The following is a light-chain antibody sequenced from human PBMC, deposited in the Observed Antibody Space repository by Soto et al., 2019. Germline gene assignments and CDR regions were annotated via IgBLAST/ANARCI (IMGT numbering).Light chain of an antibody. J-gene: IGKJ1*01. CDR1: QSVSSSY. CDR3: QQYGSSRT. V-gene: IGKV3-20*01. Sequence: EIVLTQSPGTLSLSPGERATLSCRAGQSVSSSYLAWYQQKPGQAPRLLIYGASSRAAGTPDRFSGSGSGTDFTLTISRLEPEDFAVYYCQQYGSSRTFGQGTKVDIK. CDR2: GAS.